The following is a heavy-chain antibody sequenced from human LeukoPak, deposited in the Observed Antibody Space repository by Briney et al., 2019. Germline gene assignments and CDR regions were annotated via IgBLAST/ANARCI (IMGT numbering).Heavy chain of an antibody. CDR2: IYYSGST. CDR3: ARGYDSSGYYYYFDY. D-gene: IGHD3-22*01. J-gene: IGHJ4*02. CDR1: GGSISSSSYY. Sequence: SETLSLTCTVSGGSISSSSYYWGWIRQPPGKGLEWIGSIYYSGSTYYNPSLKSRVTISVDTSKNQFSLKLSSVTAADTAVYYCARGYDSSGYYYYFDYWGRGTLVTVSS. V-gene: IGHV4-39*07.